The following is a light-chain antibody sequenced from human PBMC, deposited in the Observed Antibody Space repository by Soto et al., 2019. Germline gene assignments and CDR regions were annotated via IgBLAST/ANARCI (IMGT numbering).Light chain of an antibody. CDR1: QSLLDSDGDTY. Sequence: DIVMTQTPLSSPVTLGQPASISCRSSQSLLDSDGDTYLSWLQQRPGQPPRLLIYKTSSRFSGVPDRFSGSGAGTDFTLIISRVKVEDVGVYYCMQATQFPHTFGQGTKLEI. CDR2: KTS. J-gene: IGKJ2*01. CDR3: MQATQFPHT. V-gene: IGKV2-24*01.